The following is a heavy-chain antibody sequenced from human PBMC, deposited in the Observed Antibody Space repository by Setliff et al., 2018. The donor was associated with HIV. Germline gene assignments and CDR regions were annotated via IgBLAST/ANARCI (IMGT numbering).Heavy chain of an antibody. Sequence: SETLSLTCTVSGGSISSGGYFWSWIRQLPGKGLEWIGYIYYSGATYYNPSLRSRVTISVDSSKNQFSLRLSSLTAADTAVYFCARDLRGARWYFDYWSQGTLVTVSS. CDR1: GGSISSGGYF. D-gene: IGHD3-10*01. CDR2: IYYSGAT. CDR3: ARDLRGARWYFDY. J-gene: IGHJ4*02. V-gene: IGHV4-31*03.